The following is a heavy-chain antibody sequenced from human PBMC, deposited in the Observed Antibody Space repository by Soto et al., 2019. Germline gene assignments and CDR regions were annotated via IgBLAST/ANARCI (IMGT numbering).Heavy chain of an antibody. CDR1: GGSVSSGSYY. D-gene: IGHD3-16*01. J-gene: IGHJ3*02. CDR2: IYYSGST. V-gene: IGHV4-61*01. Sequence: SETLSLTCTVSGGSVSSGSYYWSWIRQPPGKGLEWIGYIYYSGSTNYNPSLKSRVTISVDTSKNQFSLKLSSVTAADTAVYYCAETDSGVDVWGCYGGGAFDIWGQGTMVTVSS. CDR3: AETDSGVDVWGCYGGGAFDI.